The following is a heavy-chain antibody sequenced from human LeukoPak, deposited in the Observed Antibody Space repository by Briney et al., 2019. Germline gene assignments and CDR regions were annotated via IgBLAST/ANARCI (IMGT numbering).Heavy chain of an antibody. J-gene: IGHJ6*02. Sequence: GGSLRLSCAASGFTFSSYSMNWVRQAPGKGLEWVSVIYSGGSTYYADSVKGRFTISRDNSKNTLYLQMNSLRAEDTAVYYCARGYDYDSSAYPGGYYGMDVWGQGTTVTVSS. CDR2: IYSGGST. D-gene: IGHD3-22*01. V-gene: IGHV3-66*01. CDR1: GFTFSSYS. CDR3: ARGYDYDSSAYPGGYYGMDV.